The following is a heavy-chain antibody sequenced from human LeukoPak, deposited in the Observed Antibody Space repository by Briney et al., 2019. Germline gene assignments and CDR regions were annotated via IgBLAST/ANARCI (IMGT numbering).Heavy chain of an antibody. V-gene: IGHV3-73*01. D-gene: IGHD3-10*01. J-gene: IGHJ6*02. CDR1: GFTFSGSA. Sequence: GGSLRLSCAASGFTFSGSAMHWVRQASGKGLEWVGRIRSKANSYATAYAASVKGGFTISRDDSKNTAYLQMNSLKTEDTAVYYCTRTYYYGSGSYEDYYYGMDVWAKGPRSPSP. CDR3: TRTYYYGSGSYEDYYYGMDV. CDR2: IRSKANSYAT.